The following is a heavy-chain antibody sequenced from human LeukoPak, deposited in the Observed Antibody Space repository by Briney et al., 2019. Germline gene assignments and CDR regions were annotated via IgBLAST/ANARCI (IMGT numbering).Heavy chain of an antibody. V-gene: IGHV3-30*18. D-gene: IGHD1-26*01. Sequence: GGSLRLSCAVSGFTFSSYGMHWVRQAPGKGLEWVAVISYDGSNKYYADSVKGRFPISRDKSKNTLYLQMNSLRAEDTAVYYCAKDLLGGDSGSYYEVGELGMDVWGQGTTVTVSS. CDR1: GFTFSSYG. CDR2: ISYDGSNK. CDR3: AKDLLGGDSGSYYEVGELGMDV. J-gene: IGHJ6*02.